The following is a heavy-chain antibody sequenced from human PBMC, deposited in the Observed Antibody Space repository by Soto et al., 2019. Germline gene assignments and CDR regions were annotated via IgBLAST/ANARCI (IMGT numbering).Heavy chain of an antibody. V-gene: IGHV3-30-3*01. D-gene: IGHD5-18*01. J-gene: IGHJ6*02. CDR2: ISYDGSNK. CDR3: ARVGNVDTAMASPDYYYYYGMDV. Sequence: QVQLVESGGGVVQPGRSLRLSCAASGFTFSSYAMHWVRQAPGKGLEWVAVISYDGSNKYYADSVKGRFTISRDNSKNTLYLQMNSLRAEDTAVYYCARVGNVDTAMASPDYYYYYGMDVWGQGTTVTVSS. CDR1: GFTFSSYA.